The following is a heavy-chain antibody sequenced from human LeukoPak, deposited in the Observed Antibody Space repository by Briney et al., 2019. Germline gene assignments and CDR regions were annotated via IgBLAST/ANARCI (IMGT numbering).Heavy chain of an antibody. J-gene: IGHJ6*02. CDR3: ARDYPFYGMDV. V-gene: IGHV1-69*04. CDR2: IIPILGIA. CDR1: GGTFSSYA. Sequence: GASVKVSCKASGGTFSSYAISWVRHAPGQGLEWMGRIIPILGIANYAQKFQGRVTITADKSTSTAYMELSSLRSEDTAVYYCARDYPFYGMDVWGQGTTVTVSS.